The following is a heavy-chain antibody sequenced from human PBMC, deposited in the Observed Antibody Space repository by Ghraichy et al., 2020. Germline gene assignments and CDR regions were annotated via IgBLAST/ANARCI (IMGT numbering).Heavy chain of an antibody. CDR3: ARRRYSSSWYLGEGAFDI. V-gene: IGHV4-39*01. D-gene: IGHD6-13*01. J-gene: IGHJ3*02. CDR1: GGSISSSSYY. CDR2: IYYSGST. Sequence: SETLSLTCTVSGGSISSSSYYLGWIRQPPGKGLEWIGSIYYSGSTYYNPSLKSRVTISVDTSKNQFSLKLSSVTAADTAVYYCARRRYSSSWYLGEGAFDIWGQGTMVTVAS.